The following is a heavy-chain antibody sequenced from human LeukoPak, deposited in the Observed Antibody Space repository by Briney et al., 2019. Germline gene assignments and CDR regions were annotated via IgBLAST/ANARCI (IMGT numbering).Heavy chain of an antibody. CDR2: IRSKANSYAT. D-gene: IGHD5-18*01. V-gene: IGHV3-73*01. J-gene: IGHJ4*02. Sequence: QAGGSLRLSCAASGFTFSGSAMHWVRQASGKGREWVGRIRSKANSYATAYAASVKGRFTISRDGSKNTAYLQMNSLKTEDTAVYYCTRTAMVRSYSDYWGQGTLVTVSS. CDR1: GFTFSGSA. CDR3: TRTAMVRSYSDY.